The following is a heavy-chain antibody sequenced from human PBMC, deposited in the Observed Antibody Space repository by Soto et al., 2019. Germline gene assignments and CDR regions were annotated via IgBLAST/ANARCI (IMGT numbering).Heavy chain of an antibody. V-gene: IGHV3-7*01. CDR1: GFTFSSYW. CDR2: IKQDGSEK. Sequence: PGGSLRLSCAASGFTFSSYWMSWVRQAPGKGLEWVANIKQDGSEKYYVDSVKGRFTISRDNAKNSLYLQMNSLRAEDTAVYYCARDQSAFSSGEFWFDYWGQGPLVTVSS. D-gene: IGHD6-19*01. J-gene: IGHJ4*02. CDR3: ARDQSAFSSGEFWFDY.